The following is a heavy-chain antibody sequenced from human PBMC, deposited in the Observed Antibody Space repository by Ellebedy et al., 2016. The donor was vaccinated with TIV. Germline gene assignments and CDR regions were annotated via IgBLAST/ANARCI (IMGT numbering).Heavy chain of an antibody. J-gene: IGHJ4*02. CDR1: GDSVSSYY. D-gene: IGHD4-11*01. CDR3: ARAGEVYSNDRDFDY. V-gene: IGHV4-59*02. Sequence: SETLSLXXTVSGDSVSSYYWSWIRQPPGKGLERVGYIYYTASTTYNPSLKSRVTISADTSKNQISLKLSSVTAADTAVYYCARAGEVYSNDRDFDYWGQGTLVTVSS. CDR2: IYYTAST.